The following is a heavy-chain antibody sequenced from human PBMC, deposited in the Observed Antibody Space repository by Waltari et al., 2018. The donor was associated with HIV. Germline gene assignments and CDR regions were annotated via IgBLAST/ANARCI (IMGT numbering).Heavy chain of an antibody. J-gene: IGHJ4*02. V-gene: IGHV3-33*01. CDR1: GFTFSSYG. D-gene: IGHD2-2*02. CDR2: IWYDGSKK. Sequence: QVQLVESGGGVVQPGRSLRLSCAASGFTFSSYGMHWVRQAPGKGREWVAVIWYDGSKKYYADSVKGRFTISRDNSKNTLYLQMNSLRAEDTAVYYCARDPIYCSSTSCYTHFDYWGQGTLVTVSS. CDR3: ARDPIYCSSTSCYTHFDY.